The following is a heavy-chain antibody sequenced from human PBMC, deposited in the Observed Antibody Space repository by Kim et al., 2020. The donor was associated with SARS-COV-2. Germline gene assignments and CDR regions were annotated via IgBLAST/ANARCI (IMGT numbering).Heavy chain of an antibody. V-gene: IGHV4-59*01. CDR3: ARSTMVRGVNDAFDI. Sequence: PSLKSRITILVDTSKNQFSLRLSSVTAADTAVYYCARSTMVRGVNDAFDIWGQGTMVTVSS. J-gene: IGHJ3*02. D-gene: IGHD3-10*01.